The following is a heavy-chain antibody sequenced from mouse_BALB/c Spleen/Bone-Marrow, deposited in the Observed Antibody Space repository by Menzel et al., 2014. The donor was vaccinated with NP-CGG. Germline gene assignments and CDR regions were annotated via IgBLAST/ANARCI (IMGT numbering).Heavy chain of an antibody. V-gene: IGHV5-17*02. D-gene: IGHD2-1*01. Sequence: EVKLMESGGGLVQPGGSRKLSCAASGFTFSSFGMHWVRQAPEKELEWVAYISSGSSTIYYADTVKGRFTISRDNPKNTLFLQMTSLRSEDTAMYYCARYYGNYSGYFDVWGAGTTVTVSS. CDR1: GFTFSSFG. J-gene: IGHJ1*01. CDR3: ARYYGNYSGYFDV. CDR2: ISSGSSTI.